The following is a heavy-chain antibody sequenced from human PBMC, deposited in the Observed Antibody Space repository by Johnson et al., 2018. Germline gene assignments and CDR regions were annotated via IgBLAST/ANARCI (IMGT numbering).Heavy chain of an antibody. D-gene: IGHD3-10*01. Sequence: QVQLVQSGAEVKKPGSSVKVSCKASGGTFSSYAISWVRQAPGQGLEWMGGIIPIFGTANYAQKFQGRVTITADESTSTAYMELSSLRSEDTAVYDCAGSELGEGYYYYYGMDVWGQGTTVTVSS. CDR3: AGSELGEGYYYYYGMDV. J-gene: IGHJ6*02. CDR1: GGTFSSYA. V-gene: IGHV1-69*01. CDR2: IIPIFGTA.